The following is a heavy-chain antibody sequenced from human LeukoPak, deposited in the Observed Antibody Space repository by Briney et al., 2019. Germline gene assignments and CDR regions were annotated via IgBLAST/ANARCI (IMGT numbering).Heavy chain of an antibody. CDR3: ARTCSGGNCYLRQGAFDI. J-gene: IGHJ3*02. D-gene: IGHD2-15*01. CDR1: GGSISSSSYY. V-gene: IGHV4-39*07. CDR2: IYYSGST. Sequence: SETLSLTRTVSGGSISSSSYYWGWIRQPPGKGLEWIGSIYYSGSTYYNPSLKSRVTISVDTSKNQFSLKLSSVTAADTAVYYCARTCSGGNCYLRQGAFDIWGQGTMVTVSS.